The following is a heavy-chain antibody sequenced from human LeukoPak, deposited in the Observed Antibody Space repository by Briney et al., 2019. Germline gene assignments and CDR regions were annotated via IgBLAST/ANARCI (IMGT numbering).Heavy chain of an antibody. J-gene: IGHJ6*03. CDR2: ISSSSSYI. V-gene: IGHV3-21*01. D-gene: IGHD6-19*01. Sequence: GGSLRLSCAASGFTFSSYSMNWVRQAPGKGLEWVSSISSSSSYIYYADSVKGRFTISRDNAKNSLYLQMNSLRAEDTAVYYCARVAGGWSLNYYYYYMDVWGKGTTVTVSS. CDR3: ARVAGGWSLNYYYYYMDV. CDR1: GFTFSSYS.